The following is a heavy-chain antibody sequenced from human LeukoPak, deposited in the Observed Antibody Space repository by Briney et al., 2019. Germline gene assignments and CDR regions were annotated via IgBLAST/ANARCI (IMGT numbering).Heavy chain of an antibody. CDR1: GYTFTSYG. CDR2: ISAYNGNT. CDR3: ARWCRAGATMGSWFDP. V-gene: IGHV1-18*01. Sequence: HWASVTVSCKASGYTFTSYGISWVRQAPGQGLEWMGWISAYNGNTNYAQKLQGRVTMTTDTSTSTDYMELRSLRSDDTAVYYCARWCRAGATMGSWFDPWGQGTLVTVSS. J-gene: IGHJ5*02. D-gene: IGHD1-26*01.